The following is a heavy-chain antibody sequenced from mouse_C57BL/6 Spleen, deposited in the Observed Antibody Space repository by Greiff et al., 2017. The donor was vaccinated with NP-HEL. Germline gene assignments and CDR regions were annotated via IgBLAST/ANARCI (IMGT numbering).Heavy chain of an antibody. CDR1: GYTFTSYW. CDR3: ARITTVGGDY. V-gene: IGHV1-50*01. CDR2: IDPSDSYT. Sequence: QVQLKQPGAELVKPGASVKLSCKASGYTFTSYWMQWVKQRPGQGLEWIGEIDPSDSYTNYNQKFKGKATLTVTTSYSTAYIPLSSLASEHSAVYYCARITTVGGDYWGQGTTLTVSS. D-gene: IGHD1-1*01. J-gene: IGHJ2*01.